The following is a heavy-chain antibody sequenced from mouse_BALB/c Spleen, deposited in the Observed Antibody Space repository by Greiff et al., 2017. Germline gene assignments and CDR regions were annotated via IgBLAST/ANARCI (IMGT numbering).Heavy chain of an antibody. CDR3: TRGGERYLDV. CDR2: IYPGDGDT. Sequence: QVQLQQSGAELVRPGSSVKISCKASGYAFSSYWMTWVKQRPGQGLEWIGQIYPGDGDTNYNGKFKGKATLTADKSSSTAYMQLSSLTSEDTAVYFCTRGGERYLDVWGEGTTVTVSS. J-gene: IGHJ1*01. CDR1: GYAFSSYW. V-gene: IGHV1-80*01.